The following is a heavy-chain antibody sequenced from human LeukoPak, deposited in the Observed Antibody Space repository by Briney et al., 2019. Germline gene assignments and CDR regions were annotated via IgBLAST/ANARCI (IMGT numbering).Heavy chain of an antibody. V-gene: IGHV3-23*01. D-gene: IGHD3-9*01. CDR2: ISGSGGST. CDR1: GFTFSSYA. CDR3: AKDYDILTGYYPYYFDY. Sequence: SGGSLRLSCAASGFTFSSYAMSWVRQAPGKGLEWVSAISGSGGSTYYADSVKGRFTISRDNSKNTLYLQMNSLRAEDTAVYYCAKDYDILTGYYPYYFDYWGQGTLVTVSS. J-gene: IGHJ4*02.